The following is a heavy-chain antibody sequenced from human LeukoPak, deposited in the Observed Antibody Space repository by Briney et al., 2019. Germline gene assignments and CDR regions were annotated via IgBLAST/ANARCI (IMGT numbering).Heavy chain of an antibody. CDR2: INPNSGGT. Sequence: ASVKVSCKASGYTFTGYYMHWVRQAPGQGLEWMGWINPNSGGTNYAQKFQGRVTMTRDTSISTAYMELSRLRSDDTAVYCCANTMVREVILSDYWGQGTLVTVSS. CDR3: ANTMVREVILSDY. V-gene: IGHV1-2*02. CDR1: GYTFTGYY. J-gene: IGHJ4*02. D-gene: IGHD3-10*01.